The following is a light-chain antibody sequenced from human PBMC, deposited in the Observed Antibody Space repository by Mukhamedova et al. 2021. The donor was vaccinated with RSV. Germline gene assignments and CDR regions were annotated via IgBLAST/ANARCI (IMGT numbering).Light chain of an antibody. Sequence: GTSSDVGGYNYVSWYQQHPGKAPKLMIYDVSNRPSGVSNRFSGSKSGNTASLTISGLQAEDEADYYCSSYTSSSTLVFGGGTKLT. J-gene: IGLJ3*02. CDR1: SSDVGGYNY. V-gene: IGLV2-14*04. CDR3: SSYTSSSTLV. CDR2: DVS.